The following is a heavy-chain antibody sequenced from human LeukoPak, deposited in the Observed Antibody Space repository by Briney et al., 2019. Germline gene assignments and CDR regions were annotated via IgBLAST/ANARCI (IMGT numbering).Heavy chain of an antibody. CDR1: GGSISGSY. CDR2: IYNSGST. J-gene: IGHJ4*02. Sequence: SETLSLTCTVSGGSISGSYWSWIRQPPGKGLEWIGYIYNSGSTNYNPSLKSRVTISVDTSKNQFSLKLNSVTAADTAVYYCARENNYFDYWGQGTLVTVSS. V-gene: IGHV4-59*01. CDR3: ARENNYFDY.